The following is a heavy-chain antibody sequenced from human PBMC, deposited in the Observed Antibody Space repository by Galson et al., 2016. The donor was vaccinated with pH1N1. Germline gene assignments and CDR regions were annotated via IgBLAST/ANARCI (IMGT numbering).Heavy chain of an antibody. D-gene: IGHD6-19*01. Sequence: SLRLSCAASGFTFDDYAMHWVRQAPGKGLEWVSGISWNSGSIAYADSVKGRFTISRDNAKHSLYLQMNGLRAEDTALYYCAKVAGYNSGWYDYWGQGTLVTVSS. CDR2: ISWNSGSI. J-gene: IGHJ4*02. V-gene: IGHV3-9*01. CDR3: AKVAGYNSGWYDY. CDR1: GFTFDDYA.